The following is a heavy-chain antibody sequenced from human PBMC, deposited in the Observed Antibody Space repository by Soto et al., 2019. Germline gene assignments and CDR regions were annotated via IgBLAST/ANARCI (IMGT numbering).Heavy chain of an antibody. V-gene: IGHV2-5*02. CDR1: GFSLTTRGVG. CDR2: IYGDEDK. D-gene: IGHD2-15*01. Sequence: QITLKESGPPLVKPTQTLTLTCTSSGFSLTTRGVGVGWIRQPPGKALECLALIYGDEDKRYTPSLQRRLSISQDTSKTQVALTMTNEDPVDTATYNCAHIPTYCQYAWFGPWGQGTLVSVSS. J-gene: IGHJ5*02. CDR3: AHIPTYCQYAWFGP.